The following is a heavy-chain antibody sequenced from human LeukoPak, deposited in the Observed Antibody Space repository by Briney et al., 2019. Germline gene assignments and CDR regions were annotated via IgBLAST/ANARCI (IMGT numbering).Heavy chain of an antibody. CDR3: AKDGGSYTGYFDY. Sequence: PGGSLRLSCAASGFSFRNYVMAWVRQAPGKGLEWVSSITTINDIYYSDSVKGRFTISRDNSKSTLYLQMDSLRAEDTAVYYCAKDGGSYTGYFDYWGPGTPVTVSS. CDR1: GFSFRNYV. V-gene: IGHV3-23*05. CDR2: ITTINDI. D-gene: IGHD1-26*01. J-gene: IGHJ4*02.